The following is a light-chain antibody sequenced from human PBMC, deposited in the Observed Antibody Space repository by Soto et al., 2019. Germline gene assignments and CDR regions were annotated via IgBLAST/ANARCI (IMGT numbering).Light chain of an antibody. CDR3: QQSYSTPRT. J-gene: IGKJ1*01. CDR2: DAS. Sequence: IQMTQSPTTLSASVGDRVTITCRASQSISSWSAWYQQKPGKAPKLLIYDASSLQSGVPSRFSGSGSGTDFTLTISSLQPEDFATYYCQQSYSTPRTFGQGTKVDNK. CDR1: QSISSW. V-gene: IGKV1-39*01.